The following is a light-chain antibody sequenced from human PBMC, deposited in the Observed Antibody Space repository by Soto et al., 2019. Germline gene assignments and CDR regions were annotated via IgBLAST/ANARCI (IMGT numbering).Light chain of an antibody. CDR3: QXXXSYNPT. CDR1: QGISSY. Sequence: DIQLTQSPSFLSASVGDRVTITCRASQGISSYLAWYQQKPGKAPKLLIYVASTLQSGVPSRFSGSGSGTXXXXXXXXXXXXXXXTYYCQXXXSYNPTFGPGTKVDIK. V-gene: IGKV1-9*01. J-gene: IGKJ3*01. CDR2: VAS.